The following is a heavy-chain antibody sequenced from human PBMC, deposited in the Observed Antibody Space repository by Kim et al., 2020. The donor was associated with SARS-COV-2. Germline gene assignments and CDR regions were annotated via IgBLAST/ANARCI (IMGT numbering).Heavy chain of an antibody. CDR2: IYYSGST. Sequence: SETLSLTCTVSGGSISSSSYYWGWIRQPPGKGLEWIGSIYYSGSTYYNPSLKSRVTISVDTSKNQFSLKLSSVTAADTAVYYCARHEIWFGELLRYFDYWGQGTLVTVSS. D-gene: IGHD3-10*01. CDR3: ARHEIWFGELLRYFDY. CDR1: GGSISSSSYY. J-gene: IGHJ4*02. V-gene: IGHV4-39*01.